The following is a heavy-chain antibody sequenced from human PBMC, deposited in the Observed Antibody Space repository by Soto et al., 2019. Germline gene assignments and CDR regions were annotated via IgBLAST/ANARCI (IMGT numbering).Heavy chain of an antibody. J-gene: IGHJ1*01. V-gene: IGHV3-23*01. CDR3: SKEDGGYPTTAPQ. D-gene: IGHD3-22*01. CDR2: ISGSGDRT. CDR1: GITISNYP. Sequence: EVQLLESGGGLVQPGGSLRLSCAASGITISNYPMSWVRQAPGKGLDWVSSISGSGDRTHYADSVKGRFTISIDISTNSVAIQLDNLGVEDTVVYLCSKEDGGYPTTAPQWGQGTLVSVS.